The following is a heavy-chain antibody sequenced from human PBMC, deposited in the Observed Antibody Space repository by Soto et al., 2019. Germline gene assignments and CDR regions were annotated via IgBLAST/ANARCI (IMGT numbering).Heavy chain of an antibody. V-gene: IGHV4-34*01. CDR1: GGSFSGYY. CDR3: ARIGRYSGRWYRPYYFDY. CDR2: INHSGST. Sequence: SETLSLTCAVYGGSFSGYYWSWIRQPPGKGLEWIGEINHSGSTNYNPSLKSRVTISVDTSKNQFSLKLSSVTAADTAVYYCARIGRYSGRWYRPYYFDYWGQGTRVTVSS. D-gene: IGHD6-13*01. J-gene: IGHJ4*02.